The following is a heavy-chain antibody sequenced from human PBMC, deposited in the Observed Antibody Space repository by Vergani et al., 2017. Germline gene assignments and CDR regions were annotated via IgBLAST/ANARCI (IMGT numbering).Heavy chain of an antibody. D-gene: IGHD6-19*01. V-gene: IGHV4-4*09. CDR2: IYTSGST. J-gene: IGHJ5*02. CDR3: ARHYPYSSGWYGGFDP. Sequence: QVQLQESGPGLVKPSETLSLTCTVSGGSISSYYWSWIRQPPGKGLEWIGYIYTSGSTNYNPSLKSRVTISVDTSKNQFSLKLSAVTAADTAGYYCARHYPYSSGWYGGFDPWGQGTLVTVSS. CDR1: GGSISSYY.